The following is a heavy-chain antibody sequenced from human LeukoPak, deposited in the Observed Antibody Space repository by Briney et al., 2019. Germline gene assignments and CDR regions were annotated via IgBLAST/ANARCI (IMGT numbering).Heavy chain of an antibody. CDR3: ARDLGVAVAGYYYYGMDV. D-gene: IGHD6-19*01. J-gene: IGHJ6*02. V-gene: IGHV1-2*04. CDR1: GYTFTGYY. CDR2: INPNSGGT. Sequence: ASVKVSCKASGYTFTGYYMHWVRQAPGQGLEWMGWINPNSGGTNYAQKFQGWVTMTRDTSISTAYIELSRLRSDDTAVYYCARDLGVAVAGYYYYGMDVWGQGTTVTVSS.